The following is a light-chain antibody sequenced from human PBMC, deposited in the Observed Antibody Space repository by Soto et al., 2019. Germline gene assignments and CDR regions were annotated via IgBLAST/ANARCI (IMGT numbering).Light chain of an antibody. CDR2: DAS. V-gene: IGKV3-11*01. Sequence: EIVLTQSPATLSLSPGDRATLSCRASQSVSNYLAWYQQKPGQAPRRLIYDASNRATGIPARFSGSGSGTDFTLTLSSIEPEDFAVYYCQQRTHWPPWTFGQGTKVEIK. CDR1: QSVSNY. CDR3: QQRTHWPPWT. J-gene: IGKJ1*01.